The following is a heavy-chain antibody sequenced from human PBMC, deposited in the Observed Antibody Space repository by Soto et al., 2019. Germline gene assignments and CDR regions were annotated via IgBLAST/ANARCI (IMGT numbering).Heavy chain of an antibody. CDR1: GGTFSSYA. Sequence: QVQLVQSGAEVKKPGSSVKVSCKASGGTFSSYAISWVRQAPGQGLEWMGGIIPIFGTANYAQKFQCRVTITADETTSTAYMELSRLRSEDTAVYYCARDRIVGAIQYRWFDPWGQGTLVTVSS. CDR2: IIPIFGTA. J-gene: IGHJ5*02. V-gene: IGHV1-69*01. CDR3: ARDRIVGAIQYRWFDP. D-gene: IGHD1-26*01.